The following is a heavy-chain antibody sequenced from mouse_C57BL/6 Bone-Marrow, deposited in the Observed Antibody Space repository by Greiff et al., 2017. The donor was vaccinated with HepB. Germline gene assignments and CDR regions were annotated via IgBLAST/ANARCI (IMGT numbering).Heavy chain of an antibody. CDR3: ARSRWDYFDY. D-gene: IGHD4-1*01. Sequence: QVHVKQPGAELVMPGASVKLSCKASGYTFTSYWMHWVKQRPGQGLEWIGEIDPSDSYTNYNQKFKGKSTLTVDKSSSTAYMQLSSLTSEDSAVYYCARSRWDYFDYWGQGTTLTVSS. V-gene: IGHV1-69*01. J-gene: IGHJ2*01. CDR1: GYTFTSYW. CDR2: IDPSDSYT.